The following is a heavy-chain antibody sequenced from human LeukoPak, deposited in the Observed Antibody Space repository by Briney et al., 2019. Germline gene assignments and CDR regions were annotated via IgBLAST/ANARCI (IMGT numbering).Heavy chain of an antibody. CDR3: AKDLNYGSGSFDY. D-gene: IGHD3-10*01. CDR1: GFTFSNYA. CDR2: INTNSGSI. V-gene: IGHV3-23*01. Sequence: GGSLRLSCAASGFTFSNYAMSWVRQAPGKGPEWVSAINTNSGSIYYTDSVKGRFTTSRDNSKNTLYLQMNDLRPEDTAVYYCAKDLNYGSGSFDYWGQGTLVTVSS. J-gene: IGHJ4*02.